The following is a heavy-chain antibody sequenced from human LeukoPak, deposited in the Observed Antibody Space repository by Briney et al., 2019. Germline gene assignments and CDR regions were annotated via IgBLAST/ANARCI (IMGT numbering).Heavy chain of an antibody. CDR2: ISYDGSNK. V-gene: IGHV3-30-3*01. J-gene: IGHJ4*02. Sequence: GGSLRLSCVASGFTFSAYYMTWIRQAPGKGLEWVAVISYDGSNKYYADSVKGRFTISRDNSKNTLYLQMNSLRAEDTAVYYCARSGPERYLDYWGQGTLVTVSS. D-gene: IGHD1-1*01. CDR1: GFTFSAYY. CDR3: ARSGPERYLDY.